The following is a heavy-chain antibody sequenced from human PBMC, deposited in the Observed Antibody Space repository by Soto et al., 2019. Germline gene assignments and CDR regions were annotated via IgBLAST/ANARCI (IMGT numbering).Heavy chain of an antibody. CDR2: IWYDGSNK. V-gene: IGHV3-33*01. CDR3: ARADSLGSHYYYGMDV. D-gene: IGHD3-22*01. CDR1: GVTFSSYG. J-gene: IGHJ6*02. Sequence: QVQLVESGGGVVQPGRSLRLSCAASGVTFSSYGMHWVRQAPDKGLEWVAVIWYDGSNKYYADSVKGRFTISRDNSKNALYLQMNSLRAEDTAVYYCARADSLGSHYYYGMDVWGQGITVTVSS.